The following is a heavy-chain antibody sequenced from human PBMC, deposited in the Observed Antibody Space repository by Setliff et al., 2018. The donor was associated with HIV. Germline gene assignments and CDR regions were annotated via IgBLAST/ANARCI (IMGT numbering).Heavy chain of an antibody. V-gene: IGHV4-4*09. CDR2: IYTSGST. J-gene: IGHJ6*02. CDR1: GGSISSYY. Sequence: PSETLSLTCTVSGGSISSYYWSWIRQPPGKGLEWIGYIYTSGSTNYNPSLKSRVTISVDTSKNQFSLKLSSVTAADTAVYYCAREEDYSNYGYYYGMDVWGQGTTVTVSS. CDR3: AREEDYSNYGYYYGMDV. D-gene: IGHD4-4*01.